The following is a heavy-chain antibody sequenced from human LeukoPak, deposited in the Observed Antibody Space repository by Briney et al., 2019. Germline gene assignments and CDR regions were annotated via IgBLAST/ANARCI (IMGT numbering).Heavy chain of an antibody. Sequence: ASVKVSCKASGYTFTSYGISWVRQAPGQGLEWMGWISAYNGNTNYAQKLQGRVTMTTGTSTSTAYMELRSLKSDDTAVYYCARDSSGWDGFDYWGQGTLVTVSS. CDR3: ARDSSGWDGFDY. CDR2: ISAYNGNT. V-gene: IGHV1-18*01. D-gene: IGHD6-19*01. J-gene: IGHJ4*02. CDR1: GYTFTSYG.